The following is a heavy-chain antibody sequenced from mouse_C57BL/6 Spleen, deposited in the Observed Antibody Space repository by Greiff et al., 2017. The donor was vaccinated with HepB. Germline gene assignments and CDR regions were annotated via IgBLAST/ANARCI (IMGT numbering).Heavy chain of an antibody. CDR1: GFTFTDYY. CDR2: IRNKANGYTT. CDR3: ARSRRTGTYYFDY. J-gene: IGHJ2*01. Sequence: EVQLVESGGGLVQPGGSLSLSCAASGFTFTDYYMSWVRQPPGKALEWLGFIRNKANGYTTEYSASVKGRFTISRDNSQSILYLQMNALRAEDSATYYCARSRRTGTYYFDYWGQGTTLTVSS. D-gene: IGHD4-1*01. V-gene: IGHV7-3*01.